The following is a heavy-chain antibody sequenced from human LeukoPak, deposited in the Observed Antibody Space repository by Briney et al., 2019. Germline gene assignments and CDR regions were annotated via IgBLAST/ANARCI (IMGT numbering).Heavy chain of an antibody. CDR2: ISGSGDST. V-gene: IGHV3-23*01. J-gene: IGHJ3*01. CDR1: GFTFSIYP. Sequence: GGSLRLSCAASGFTFSIYPMSWVRQAPGKGLEWVSAISGSGDSTNYADSVKGRFTISRDTSKNTLYLQMNSLRAEDTAVYYCATPTTYSGMYIPFNGWGQGTMVTVSS. CDR3: ATPTTYSGMYIPFNG. D-gene: IGHD1-26*01.